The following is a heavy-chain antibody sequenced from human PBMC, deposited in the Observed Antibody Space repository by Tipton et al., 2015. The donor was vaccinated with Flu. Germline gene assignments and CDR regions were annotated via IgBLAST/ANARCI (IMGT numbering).Heavy chain of an antibody. V-gene: IGHV4-4*07. Sequence: TLSLTCTVSGGSISSYYWSWIRQPAGKGLEWIGRIYTSGSTNYNPSLKSRVTMSVDTSKNQFSLTLSSVTAADTAVYYCARSYGSGSLLLYWYFDLWGRGTLVTVSS. J-gene: IGHJ2*01. CDR3: ARSYGSGSLLLYWYFDL. CDR2: IYTSGST. D-gene: IGHD3-10*01. CDR1: GGSISSYY.